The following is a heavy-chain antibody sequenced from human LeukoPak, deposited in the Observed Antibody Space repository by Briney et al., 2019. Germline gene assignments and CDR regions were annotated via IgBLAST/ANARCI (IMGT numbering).Heavy chain of an antibody. CDR2: ISWNSGSI. J-gene: IGHJ6*02. V-gene: IGHV3-9*01. CDR3: AKDTDCSSTSCYGPGFYYYYGMDV. D-gene: IGHD2-2*01. Sequence: GRSLRLSCAASGFTFDDYAMHWVRQAPGKGLEWVSGISWNSGSIVYADSVKGRFTISRDNAKNSLYLQMNSLRAEDTALYYCAKDTDCSSTSCYGPGFYYYYGMDVWGQGTTVTVSS. CDR1: GFTFDDYA.